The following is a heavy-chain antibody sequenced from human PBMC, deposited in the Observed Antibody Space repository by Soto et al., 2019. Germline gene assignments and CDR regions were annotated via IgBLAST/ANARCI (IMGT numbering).Heavy chain of an antibody. Sequence: QVQLVESGGGLVKPGGSLRLSCATSGFIFSDSYMHWLRQAPGKGLEWISYISGNGRIIQYADSAKGRFTIARDNAHNTLYLQTNSIGTDDTDLYFCASDCDAYSRTEFYYWGQGTLGTVSS. J-gene: IGHJ4*02. CDR1: GFIFSDSY. CDR2: ISGNGRII. CDR3: ASDCDAYSRTEFYY. V-gene: IGHV3-11*01. D-gene: IGHD2-15*01.